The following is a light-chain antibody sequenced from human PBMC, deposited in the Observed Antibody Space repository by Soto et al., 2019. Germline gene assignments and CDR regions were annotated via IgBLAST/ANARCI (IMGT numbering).Light chain of an antibody. J-gene: IGKJ1*01. Sequence: EIVLTQSPGTLSLSPGEGATLSCRASQSVSNIYLAWYQQKPGQAPRVLLYGTSNRATGIPDRLIGSGSGTAFTLTIINLEPEDFAVYYCQQFGRSPRTFGQGTKVEIK. V-gene: IGKV3-20*01. CDR2: GTS. CDR1: QSVSNIY. CDR3: QQFGRSPRT.